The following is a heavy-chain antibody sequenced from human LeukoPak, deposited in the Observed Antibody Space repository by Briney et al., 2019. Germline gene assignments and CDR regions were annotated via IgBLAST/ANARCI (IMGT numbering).Heavy chain of an antibody. CDR1: GFTFDSYA. J-gene: IGHJ4*02. CDR2: ISGSGGST. V-gene: IGHV3-23*01. CDR3: AKLTYDTSGDLDY. Sequence: GGSLRLSCAASGFTFDSYAMSRVRQAPGKGLEWVSAISGSGGSTYYADSVKGRFTISRDNSKNTLFLQMNSLRAEDTAVYYCAKLTYDTSGDLDYWGQGTLVTVSS. D-gene: IGHD3-22*01.